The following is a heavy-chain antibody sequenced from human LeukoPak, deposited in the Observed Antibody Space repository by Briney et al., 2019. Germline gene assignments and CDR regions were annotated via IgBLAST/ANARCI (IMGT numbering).Heavy chain of an antibody. Sequence: ASVKVSCKASGYTFTSYGISWVRQAPGQGLEWMGWISAYNGNTNYAQKLQGRVTMTTDTSTSTAYMELRSLRSDDTAVYYCARVHYYDSSGTSNWFDPWGQGTLVTVSS. CDR2: ISAYNGNT. J-gene: IGHJ5*02. D-gene: IGHD3-22*01. CDR3: ARVHYYDSSGTSNWFDP. CDR1: GYTFTSYG. V-gene: IGHV1-18*01.